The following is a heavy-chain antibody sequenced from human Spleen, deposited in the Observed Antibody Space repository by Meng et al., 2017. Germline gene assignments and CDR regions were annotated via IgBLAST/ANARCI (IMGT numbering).Heavy chain of an antibody. Sequence: QLQLQQWGAGLLKPSQTLSLTCAVSGGSISSGGYSWSWIRQPPGKGLEWIGYIYHSGSTFYNPSLKSRVTMSVDRSKNQSSLKLSSVTAADTAVYYCASYVSGTYRFDPWGQGTLVTVSS. CDR1: GGSISSGGYS. CDR2: IYHSGST. D-gene: IGHD3-10*01. J-gene: IGHJ5*02. V-gene: IGHV4-30-2*01. CDR3: ASYVSGTYRFDP.